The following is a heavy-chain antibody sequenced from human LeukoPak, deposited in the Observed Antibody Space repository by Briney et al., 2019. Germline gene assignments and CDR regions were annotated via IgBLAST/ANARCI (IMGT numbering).Heavy chain of an antibody. Sequence: ASGTLSLTRTVSGGSISSYYWSWIRQPPGKGLEWIGYIYYSGSTNYNPSLKSRVTISVDTSKNQFSLKLSSVTAADTAVYYCARAVTAMVPDAFDIWGQGTMVTVSS. CDR2: IYYSGST. V-gene: IGHV4-59*01. CDR3: ARAVTAMVPDAFDI. CDR1: GGSISSYY. J-gene: IGHJ3*02. D-gene: IGHD5-18*01.